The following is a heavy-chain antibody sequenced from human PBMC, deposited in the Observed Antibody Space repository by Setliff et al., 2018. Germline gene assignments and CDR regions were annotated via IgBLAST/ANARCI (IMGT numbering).Heavy chain of an antibody. CDR2: ISAYNGNT. CDR3: ARDTYIGDFWSGYYIQGRFDP. Sequence: ASVKVSCKASGYTFTSYGISWVRQAPGQGLEWMGWISAYNGNTNYAQKLQGRVTITRNTSISTAYMELSSLRSEDTAVYYCARDTYIGDFWSGYYIQGRFDPWGQGTLVTVSS. CDR1: GYTFTSYG. D-gene: IGHD3-3*01. V-gene: IGHV1-18*01. J-gene: IGHJ5*02.